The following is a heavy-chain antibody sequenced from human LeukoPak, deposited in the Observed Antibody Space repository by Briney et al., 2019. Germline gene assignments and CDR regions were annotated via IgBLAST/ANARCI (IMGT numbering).Heavy chain of an antibody. Sequence: GRSLRLSCAASGFTFSSYGMYWVRQAPGKGLEWVALIWYDGSNKYYADSVKGRFTISRDNSKNTLYLQMNSLRAEDTAVYYCARELENMAGWFDPWGQGTLVTVSS. V-gene: IGHV3-33*07. CDR2: IWYDGSNK. J-gene: IGHJ5*02. D-gene: IGHD3-3*01. CDR3: ARELENMAGWFDP. CDR1: GFTFSSYG.